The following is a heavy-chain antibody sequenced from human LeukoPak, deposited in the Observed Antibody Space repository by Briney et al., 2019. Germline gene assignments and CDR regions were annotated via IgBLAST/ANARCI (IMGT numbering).Heavy chain of an antibody. V-gene: IGHV3-7*01. D-gene: IGHD3-3*01. CDR3: GRHGGAFEM. CDR2: IKGDGSEK. CDR1: GFTFSNYA. J-gene: IGHJ3*02. Sequence: GGSLRLSCAASGFTFSNYAMNWVRQTPGKEPEWVANIKGDGSEKDYVDSVKGRFTISRDNAKSSLYLQMNGLRAEDTAVYYCGRHGGAFEMWGQGTMVTVSS.